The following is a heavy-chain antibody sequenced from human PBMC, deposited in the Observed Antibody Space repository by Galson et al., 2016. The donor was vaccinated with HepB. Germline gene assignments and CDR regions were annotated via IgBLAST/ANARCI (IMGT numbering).Heavy chain of an antibody. CDR1: GGSFSGSS. Sequence: SETLSLTCAVYGGSFSGSSWSWLRQSPGKGLEWIGEIYHSGTANYNPSLKSRVTMSVATSKSQFSLKLRSVTAADTAVYYCAGQPVYYSSNNWFDPWGQGTLVTVSS. V-gene: IGHV4-34*01. CDR3: AGQPVYYSSNNWFDP. D-gene: IGHD4-11*01. CDR2: IYHSGTA. J-gene: IGHJ5*02.